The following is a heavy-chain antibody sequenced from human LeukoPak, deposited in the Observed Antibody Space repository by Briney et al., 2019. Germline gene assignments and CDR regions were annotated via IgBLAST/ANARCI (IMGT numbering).Heavy chain of an antibody. CDR1: GYSFTSYW. CDR3: AAAGIAVAHANDAFDI. D-gene: IGHD6-19*01. Sequence: GESLKISCKGSGYSFTSYWIGWVRQVPGKGLEWMGIIYPGDSDTRYSPSFQGQVTISADKSISTAYLQWSSLKASDTAMYYRAAAGIAVAHANDAFDIWGQGTMVTVSS. CDR2: IYPGDSDT. V-gene: IGHV5-51*01. J-gene: IGHJ3*02.